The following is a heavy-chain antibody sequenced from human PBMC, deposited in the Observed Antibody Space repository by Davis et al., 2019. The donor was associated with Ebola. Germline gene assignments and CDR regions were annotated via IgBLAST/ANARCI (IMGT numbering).Heavy chain of an antibody. V-gene: IGHV3-74*01. CDR2: INSDGSTT. CDR1: GLIIRSHW. J-gene: IGHJ5*02. D-gene: IGHD3-9*01. Sequence: GESLKISCAASGLIIRSHWMHWVRQAPGQGLVWISRINSDGSTTSYADSVKGRFTISRDNSKNTLYLQMNSLRAEDTAVYYCAALRYFDWLSLNWFDPWGQGTLVTVSS. CDR3: AALRYFDWLSLNWFDP.